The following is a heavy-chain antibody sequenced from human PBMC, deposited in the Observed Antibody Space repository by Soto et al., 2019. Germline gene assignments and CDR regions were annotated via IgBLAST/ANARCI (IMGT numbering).Heavy chain of an antibody. J-gene: IGHJ4*02. D-gene: IGHD5-18*01. V-gene: IGHV3-21*01. CDR1: GFTFSSYS. CDR2: ISSSSSYI. CDR3: ACLDTARIQIAGY. Sequence: GGSLRLSCAASGFTFSSYSMNWVRQAPGKGLEWVSSISSSSSYIYYADSVKGRFTISRDNAKNSLYLQMNSLRAADTAVYYWACLDTARIQIAGYWGQGIQVTVSS.